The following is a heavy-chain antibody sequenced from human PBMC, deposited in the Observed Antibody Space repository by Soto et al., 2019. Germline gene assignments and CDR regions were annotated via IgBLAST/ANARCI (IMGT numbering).Heavy chain of an antibody. CDR2: VCSISEYI. CDR3: ARVSGRLERYSDLDY. CDR1: GFTFSSYS. J-gene: IGHJ4*02. V-gene: IGHV3-21*01. Sequence: EVQLVESGGGLVKPGGSLRLSCAASGFTFSSYSMNWVRQAPGKGLEWVSSVCSISEYIDYADSVRGRFTISRDNAKNSLYLEMNSLRAEDTAVYYCARVSGRLERYSDLDYWGQGTLVTVSS. D-gene: IGHD1-1*01.